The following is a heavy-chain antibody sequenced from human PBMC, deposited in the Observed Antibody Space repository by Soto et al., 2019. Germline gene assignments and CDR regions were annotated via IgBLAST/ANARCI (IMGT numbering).Heavy chain of an antibody. CDR1: GFTFSSYA. CDR2: ISGSGGST. CDR3: AKGSYYDFWSGYRPDY. D-gene: IGHD3-3*01. J-gene: IGHJ4*02. V-gene: IGHV3-23*01. Sequence: GGSLRLSCAASGFTFSSYAMSWVRQAPGKGLEWVSAISGSGGSTYYADSVKGRFTISRDNSKNTLYLQMNSLRAEDTAVYYCAKGSYYDFWSGYRPDYWGQGTLVTVSS.